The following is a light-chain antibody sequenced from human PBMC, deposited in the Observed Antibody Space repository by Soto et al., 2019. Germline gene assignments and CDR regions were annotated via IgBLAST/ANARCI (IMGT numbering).Light chain of an antibody. J-gene: IGKJ1*01. CDR3: LQDHGDSWT. CDR2: AAS. CDR1: RDVGSD. Sequence: QMTQSPSSLSASVGEKIIITCRASRDVGSDVSWYQQKPGQAPKLLIYAASNLYTGVPSRFSGSRSGTEFTLTISSLQPEDFASYYCLQDHGDSWTFGQGTKVDIE. V-gene: IGKV1-6*01.